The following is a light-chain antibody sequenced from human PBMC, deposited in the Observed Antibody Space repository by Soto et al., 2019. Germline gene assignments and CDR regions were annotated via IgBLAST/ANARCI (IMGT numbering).Light chain of an antibody. CDR1: QSISTW. V-gene: IGKV1-5*01. Sequence: DIQMTDSPSTLSASVGNRVTITCRANQSISTWLAWYQQKPGKAPKLLISEGSSLQSGVPSRFSGSGSGAEFTLTISSLQPDDLATYYCQQYNSSPLTFGGGTKVDIK. CDR2: EGS. J-gene: IGKJ4*01. CDR3: QQYNSSPLT.